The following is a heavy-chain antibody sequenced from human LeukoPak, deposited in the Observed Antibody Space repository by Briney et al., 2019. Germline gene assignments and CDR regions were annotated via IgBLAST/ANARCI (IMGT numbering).Heavy chain of an antibody. Sequence: PGGSLRLSCAASGFTFSDSYMTWIRQAPGKGLDWVSYITTSGSTIYADSLKGRFAISRDNAKNSLYLQMNSLRAEDTAVYYCAREDNSNWNIDYWGQGTLVTVFS. CDR3: AREDNSNWNIDY. V-gene: IGHV3-11*04. CDR2: ITTSGSTI. J-gene: IGHJ4*02. D-gene: IGHD1-1*01. CDR1: GFTFSDSY.